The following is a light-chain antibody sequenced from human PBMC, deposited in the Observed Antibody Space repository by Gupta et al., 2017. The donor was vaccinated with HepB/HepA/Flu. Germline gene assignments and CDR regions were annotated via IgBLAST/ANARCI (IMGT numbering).Light chain of an antibody. CDR3: PYSASSLSGYVV. CDR1: SSNIGQGYD. CDR2: GNS. V-gene: IGLV1-40*01. Sequence: QSVLTPPPSVSGAPGQRVTISCTGSSSNIGQGYDVHWSQQLPGTAPQLLINGNSNRPSGVPGGFSCSTSGTSAYPETNSRQAEDEADEYCPYSASSLSGYVVFGGGTKLTVL. J-gene: IGLJ2*01.